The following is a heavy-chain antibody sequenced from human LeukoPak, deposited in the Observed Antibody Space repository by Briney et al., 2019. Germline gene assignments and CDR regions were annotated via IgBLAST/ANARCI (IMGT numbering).Heavy chain of an antibody. D-gene: IGHD3-22*01. CDR2: ISAYNGNT. CDR1: GYTFTSYG. CDR3: ARDPTRSGCWGLYYYYGMDV. V-gene: IGHV1-18*01. J-gene: IGHJ6*02. Sequence: ASVKVSCKASGYTFTSYGISWVRQAPGQGLEWMGWISAYNGNTNYAQKLQGRVTMTTDTSTSTAYMELRSLRSDDTAVYYCARDPTRSGCWGLYYYYGMDVWGQGTTVTVSS.